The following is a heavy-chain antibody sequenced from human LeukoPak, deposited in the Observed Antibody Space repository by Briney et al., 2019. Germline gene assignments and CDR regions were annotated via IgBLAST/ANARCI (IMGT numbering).Heavy chain of an antibody. D-gene: IGHD6-13*01. J-gene: IGHJ4*02. Sequence: PGGFLRLSCAASGFAFSNYAMSWVRQASGKGLEWISGMSDSGVSSYYADSVKGRFTISRDNSKNTLYLQMNSLRADDTAVYYCAKASAGSSWYLGDDYWGQGTLVTVSS. V-gene: IGHV3-23*01. CDR2: MSDSGVSS. CDR1: GFAFSNYA. CDR3: AKASAGSSWYLGDDY.